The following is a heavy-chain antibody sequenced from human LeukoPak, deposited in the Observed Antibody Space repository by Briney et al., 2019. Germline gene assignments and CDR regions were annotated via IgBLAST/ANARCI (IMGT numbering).Heavy chain of an antibody. CDR2: INTNTGNP. CDR1: GYTFTSYA. CDR3: ASPMPDIVVVPEAFDI. V-gene: IGHV7-4-1*02. J-gene: IGHJ3*02. Sequence: ASVKVSCKASGYTFTSYAMNWVRQAPGQGLEWMEWINTNTGNPTYAQGFTGRFVFSLDTSVSTAYLQISSLKAEDTAVYYCASPMPDIVVVPEAFDIWGQGTMVTVSS. D-gene: IGHD2-2*01.